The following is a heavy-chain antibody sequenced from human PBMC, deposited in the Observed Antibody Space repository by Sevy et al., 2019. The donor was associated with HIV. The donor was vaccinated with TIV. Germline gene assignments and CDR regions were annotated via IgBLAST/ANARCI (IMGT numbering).Heavy chain of an antibody. CDR1: GGSFSGYY. CDR3: ARPHLYEDV. Sequence: SETLSRSCAVYGGSFSGYYWSWIRQPPGKGLEWIGEINHSGSTNYNPSLKSRVTIAVDTSKNQFSLKLSSVSAAGTAVYYCARPHLYEDVWGQGTTVTVSS. V-gene: IGHV4-34*01. D-gene: IGHD3-3*01. CDR2: INHSGST. J-gene: IGHJ6*02.